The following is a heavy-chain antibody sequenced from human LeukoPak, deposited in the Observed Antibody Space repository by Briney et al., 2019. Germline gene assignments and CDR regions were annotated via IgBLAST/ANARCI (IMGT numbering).Heavy chain of an antibody. D-gene: IGHD2-2*01. CDR3: ARAGWDCSSTSCYDERYC. J-gene: IGHJ4*02. CDR1: GGSFSGYY. Sequence: SETLSLTCAVYGGSFSGYYWSWIRQPPGKGLEWIGEINHSGSTNYNPSLKSRVTISVDTSKNQFSLKLSSVTAADTAVYYCARAGWDCSSTSCYDERYCWGQGTLVTASS. V-gene: IGHV4-34*01. CDR2: INHSGST.